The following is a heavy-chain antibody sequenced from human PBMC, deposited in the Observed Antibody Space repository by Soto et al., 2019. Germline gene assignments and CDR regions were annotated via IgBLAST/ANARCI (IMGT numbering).Heavy chain of an antibody. CDR3: ARGGDIVTTTRYFDY. CDR1: GFPLSGYG. Sequence: GGSLRLSCAVSGFPLSGYGMHWVRQAPGKGLEWVALIWFDGSHKDYVDSVKGRFTISRDNSKNTVYLQMDSLRVEDTALYYCARGGDIVTTTRYFDYWGQGTLVTVSS. D-gene: IGHD3-9*01. V-gene: IGHV3-33*01. J-gene: IGHJ4*02. CDR2: IWFDGSHK.